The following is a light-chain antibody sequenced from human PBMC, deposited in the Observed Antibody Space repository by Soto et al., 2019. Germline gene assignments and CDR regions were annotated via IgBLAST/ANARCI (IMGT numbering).Light chain of an antibody. J-gene: IGKJ2*01. CDR3: QQYNNWAPT. CDR1: QSVSSN. V-gene: IGKV3-15*01. Sequence: EIVMTQSPATLSVSPGKRATLSCRASQSVSSNLAWYQQKPGQAPRLLIYGASTRATGIPARFSGSGSGTEFPLTISSLQSEDFAVYYCQQYNNWAPTFGQGTKLDIK. CDR2: GAS.